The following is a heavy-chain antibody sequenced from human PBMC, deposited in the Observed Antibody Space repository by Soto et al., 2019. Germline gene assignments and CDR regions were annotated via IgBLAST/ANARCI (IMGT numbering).Heavy chain of an antibody. CDR3: ARAATNYYDSSGYYEGDAFDI. V-gene: IGHV1-18*01. Sequence: ASGKVSCKASGYTFTSYGISWVRQAPGQGLEWMGWISAYNGNTNYAQKLQGRVTMTTDTSTSTAYMELRSLRSDDTAVYYCARAATNYYDSSGYYEGDAFDIWGQGTMVTVSS. D-gene: IGHD3-22*01. CDR2: ISAYNGNT. CDR1: GYTFTSYG. J-gene: IGHJ3*02.